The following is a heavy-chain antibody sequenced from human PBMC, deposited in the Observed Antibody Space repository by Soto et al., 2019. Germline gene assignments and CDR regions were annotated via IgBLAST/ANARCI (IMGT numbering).Heavy chain of an antibody. CDR3: ARNGADSSSFSQAYYGMDV. D-gene: IGHD6-13*01. CDR1: GFTFSRYD. V-gene: IGHV3-13*01. Sequence: LILSCAASGFTFSRYDMHWVRQATARGLECVSAIGTAGDTYYPGSVKGRFTISRDNSKNTLYLQMNSLRAEDTALYYCARNGADSSSFSQAYYGMDVWGQGTTVTVSS. J-gene: IGHJ6*02. CDR2: IGTAGDT.